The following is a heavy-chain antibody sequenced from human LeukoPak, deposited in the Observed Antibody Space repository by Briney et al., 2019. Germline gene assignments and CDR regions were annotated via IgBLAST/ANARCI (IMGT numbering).Heavy chain of an antibody. D-gene: IGHD2/OR15-2a*01. Sequence: PGGSLRLSCAASGNYLMHWVRQAPGQGLGWGSHINSDGSWTSYADSVKGRFTIAKDNAKNTVYLQMNSLRPEDTAVYYCVSFYATYWGRGTLVTVPS. CDR2: INSDGSWT. J-gene: IGHJ4*02. CDR1: GNYL. CDR3: VSFYATY. V-gene: IGHV3-74*01.